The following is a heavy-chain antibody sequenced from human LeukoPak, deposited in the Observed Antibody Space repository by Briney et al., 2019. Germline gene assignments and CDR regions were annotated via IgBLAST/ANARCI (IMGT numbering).Heavy chain of an antibody. CDR3: ASDNAPAGGGLDY. Sequence: PGWSLRRSCAASGFTVSSNHMTLVRQAPGEGLEWVSEIYTGGLTFYADSVTGRFTISRDNSKNTVYLQMNSLGVEATARYYSASDNAPAGGGLDYWGQGTLVTVSS. J-gene: IGHJ4*02. CDR1: GFTVSSNH. D-gene: IGHD2-2*01. V-gene: IGHV3-53*01. CDR2: IYTGGLT.